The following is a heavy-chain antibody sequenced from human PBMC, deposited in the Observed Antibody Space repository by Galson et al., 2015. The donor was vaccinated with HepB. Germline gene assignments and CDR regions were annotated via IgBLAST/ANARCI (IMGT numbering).Heavy chain of an antibody. D-gene: IGHD4-17*01. CDR2: ISGSGGST. V-gene: IGHV3-23*01. J-gene: IGHJ4*02. Sequence: SLRLSCAASGFTFSSYAMSWVRQAPGKGLEWVSAISGSGGSTSYADSVKGRFTISRDNAKNTLYLQMNSLRAEDTAVYYCAREVNYGDYVRLGYYFDYWGQGTLVTVSS. CDR1: GFTFSSYA. CDR3: AREVNYGDYVRLGYYFDY.